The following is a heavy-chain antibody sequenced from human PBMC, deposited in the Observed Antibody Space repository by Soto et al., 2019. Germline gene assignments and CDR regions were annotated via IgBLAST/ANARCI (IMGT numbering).Heavy chain of an antibody. D-gene: IGHD1-26*01. V-gene: IGHV5-51*01. CDR2: IYPGDSDI. Sequence: GESLKISCKASGYSFATYWIGWVRQMPGKGLEWMGIIYPGDSDIRYSPSFEGQVTISADKSISTAYLQWGSLKASGTAMYYCARRRGSGNEHHYNCGVDVWGQGITVTVYS. CDR3: ARRRGSGNEHHYNCGVDV. CDR1: GYSFATYW. J-gene: IGHJ6*02.